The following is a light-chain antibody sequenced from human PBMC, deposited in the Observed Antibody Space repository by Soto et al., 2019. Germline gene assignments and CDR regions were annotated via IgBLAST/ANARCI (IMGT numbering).Light chain of an antibody. V-gene: IGLV2-8*01. J-gene: IGLJ2*01. CDR2: EVS. CDR3: SSYADSSNLV. Sequence: QSALTQPASVSGSPGQSITISCTGTSSDVGGYNYVSWYQQHPGKAPKLMIYEVSNRPSGVPDRFSGSRSGNTASLTVSGLXAXXXADYYCSSYADSSNLVFGGGTKLTVL. CDR1: SSDVGGYNY.